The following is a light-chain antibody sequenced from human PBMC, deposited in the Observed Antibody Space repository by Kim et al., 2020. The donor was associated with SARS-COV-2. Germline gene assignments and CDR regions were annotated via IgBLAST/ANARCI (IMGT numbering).Light chain of an antibody. V-gene: IGKV3-20*01. CDR3: QQYGSSYT. CDR2: GAS. CDR1: QSVSSGY. Sequence: SLSPGEIATLCCRASQSVSSGYLAWYKQRPGQAPRPLIYGASGRATRIPHRCSGSGSGRDFTLISSRLETEDFAVYYCQQYGSSYTFGQGTKRRS. J-gene: IGKJ2*01.